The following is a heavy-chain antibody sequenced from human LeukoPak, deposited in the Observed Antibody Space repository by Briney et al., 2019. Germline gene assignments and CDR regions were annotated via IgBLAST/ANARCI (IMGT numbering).Heavy chain of an antibody. J-gene: IGHJ5*02. Sequence: ASVKVSCKASGYTFTSYAMNWVRQAPGQGLEWMGWINTNTGNPTYAQGFTGRFVFSLDTSVSTAYLQISSLKAEDTAVYYCASGGSYSSGWYANWFDPWGQGTLVTVSS. V-gene: IGHV7-4-1*02. CDR3: ASGGSYSSGWYANWFDP. CDR1: GYTFTSYA. D-gene: IGHD6-19*01. CDR2: INTNTGNP.